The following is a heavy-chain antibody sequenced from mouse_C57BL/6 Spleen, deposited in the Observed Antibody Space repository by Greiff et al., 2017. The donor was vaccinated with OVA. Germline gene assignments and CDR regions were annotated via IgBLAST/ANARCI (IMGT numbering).Heavy chain of an antibody. J-gene: IGHJ1*03. Sequence: EVQRVESGGDLVKPGGSLKLSCAASGFTFSSYGMSWVRQTPDKRLEWVATISSGGSYTYYPDSVKGRFTISRDNAKNTLYLQMSSLKSEDTAMYYCARHPITTVVATYFDVWGTGTTVTVSS. D-gene: IGHD1-1*01. CDR1: GFTFSSYG. CDR3: ARHPITTVVATYFDV. CDR2: ISSGGSYT. V-gene: IGHV5-6*01.